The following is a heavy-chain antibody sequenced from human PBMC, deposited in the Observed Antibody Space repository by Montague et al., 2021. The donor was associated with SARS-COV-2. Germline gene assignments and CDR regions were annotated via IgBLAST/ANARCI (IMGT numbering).Heavy chain of an antibody. CDR3: VSHKAAAGIDY. CDR1: GFTFSDYY. D-gene: IGHD6-13*01. Sequence: SLRLSCAASGFTFSDYYMSLILQAPVKGLEWVSYISSSISYTNYAESVKGRFTISRDNAKNSLYLQMNSLRAEDTAVYYCVSHKAAAGIDYWGRGTLVTVSA. CDR2: ISSSISYT. J-gene: IGHJ4*02. V-gene: IGHV3-11*06.